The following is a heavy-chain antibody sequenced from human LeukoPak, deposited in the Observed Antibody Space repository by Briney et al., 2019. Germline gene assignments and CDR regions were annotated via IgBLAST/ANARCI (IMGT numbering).Heavy chain of an antibody. D-gene: IGHD3-3*01. CDR1: GFTFDDYA. J-gene: IGHJ6*03. CDR3: AKDGRYYGFWSGTGYYYMDV. V-gene: IGHV3-43D*03. CDR2: ISWDGGST. Sequence: QPGGSLRLSCAASGFTFDDYAMHWVRQAPGKGLEWVSLISWDGGSTYYADSVKGRFTISRDNSKNSLYLQMNSLRAEDTALYYCAKDGRYYGFWSGTGYYYMDVWGKGTTVTVSS.